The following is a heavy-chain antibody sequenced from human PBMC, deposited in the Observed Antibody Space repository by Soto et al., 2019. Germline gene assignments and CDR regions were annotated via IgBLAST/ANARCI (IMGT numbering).Heavy chain of an antibody. CDR2: IYHSGST. CDR3: ARDLRASGSHGMDV. Sequence: PSETLSLTCAVSGGSISSSNWWSWVRQPPGKGLEWIGEIYHSGSTNYNPSLKSRVTISVDKSKNQFSLKLSSVTAADTAVYYCARDLRASGSHGMDVWGQGTTVTVSS. D-gene: IGHD3-10*01. V-gene: IGHV4-4*02. J-gene: IGHJ6*02. CDR1: GGSISSSNW.